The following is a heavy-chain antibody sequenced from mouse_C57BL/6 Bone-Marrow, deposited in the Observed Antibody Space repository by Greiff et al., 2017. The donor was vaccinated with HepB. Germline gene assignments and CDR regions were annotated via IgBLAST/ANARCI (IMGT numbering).Heavy chain of an antibody. Sequence: EVKLMESGAELVRPGASVKLSCTASGFNIKDDYMHWVKQRPEQGLEWIGWIDPENGDTEYASKFQGKATITADTSSNPAYLQLSSLTSEDTAVYYCTTYDYDGAYWGQGTLVTVSA. V-gene: IGHV14-4*01. CDR1: GFNIKDDY. D-gene: IGHD2-4*01. J-gene: IGHJ3*01. CDR2: IDPENGDT. CDR3: TTYDYDGAY.